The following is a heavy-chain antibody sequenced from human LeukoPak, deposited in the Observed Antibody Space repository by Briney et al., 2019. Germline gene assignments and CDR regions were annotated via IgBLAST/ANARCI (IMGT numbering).Heavy chain of an antibody. CDR3: VKDVLEQHPVVY. V-gene: IGHV3-64D*06. J-gene: IGHJ4*02. CDR1: GFTFSSYA. CDR2: ISSSGVST. D-gene: IGHD6-13*01. Sequence: GGSLRLSCSASGFTFSSYAMHWVRQAPGKGLEYVSAISSSGVSTYYADSVKGRFTISRDNSKSTLYLQMSSLRAEDTAGYYCVKDVLEQHPVVYWGQGTLVTVSA.